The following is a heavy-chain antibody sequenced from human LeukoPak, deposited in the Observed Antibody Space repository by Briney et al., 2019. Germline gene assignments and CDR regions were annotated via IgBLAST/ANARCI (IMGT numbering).Heavy chain of an antibody. CDR3: AKDRETTASGTFDY. CDR1: GFTFSSYA. V-gene: IGHV3-30-3*01. CDR2: ISYDGSNK. D-gene: IGHD1-1*01. J-gene: IGHJ4*02. Sequence: PGRSLRLSCAASGFTFSSYAMHWVRQAPGKGLEWVAVISYDGSNKYYADSVKGRFTISRDNTNNTLYLQMNRLRAEDTGIYFCAKDRETTASGTFDYWGLGTLVAVSS.